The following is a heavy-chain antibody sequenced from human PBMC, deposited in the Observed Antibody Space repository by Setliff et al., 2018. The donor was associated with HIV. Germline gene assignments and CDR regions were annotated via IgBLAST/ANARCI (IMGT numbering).Heavy chain of an antibody. J-gene: IGHJ4*02. V-gene: IGHV1-24*01. Sequence: GASVKVSCKVSGKTLIEVSLHWVRQAPGKGLEWMGGFEPEEGETIYAQKFQGRVTMTEATSTDTAYMELSSLRSEDTAVYYCARETYYYDSSGYPGFDSWGQGTLVTVSS. CDR3: ARETYYYDSSGYPGFDS. CDR1: GKTLIEVS. CDR2: FEPEEGET. D-gene: IGHD3-22*01.